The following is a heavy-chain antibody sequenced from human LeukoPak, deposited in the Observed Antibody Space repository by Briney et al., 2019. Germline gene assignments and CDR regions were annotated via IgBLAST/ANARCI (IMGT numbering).Heavy chain of an antibody. D-gene: IGHD4/OR15-4a*01. J-gene: IGHJ4*02. CDR1: GFTFSDNY. Sequence: PGGSLRLSCAASGFTFSDNYMSWVRQAPWKGLEWVSVIYSGGSTYYSDSVKGRFTISRDNSKNTLYLQMNSLRAEDTAVYYCARVNQLLTIDYWGQGTLVTVSS. CDR3: ARVNQLLTIDY. V-gene: IGHV3-53*01. CDR2: IYSGGST.